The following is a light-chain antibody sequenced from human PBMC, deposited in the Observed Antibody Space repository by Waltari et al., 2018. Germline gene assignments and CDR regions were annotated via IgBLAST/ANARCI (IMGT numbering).Light chain of an antibody. CDR3: HVRSNWPPVT. V-gene: IGKV3-11*01. Sequence: EIVLTQSPATLSLSPGERATLSCRASQSVNEYLAWYQQISGQAPRLLIYDASNRATGIPARFSGSGSGTDFTLTISSLEPEDFAIYYCHVRSNWPPVTFGGGTKVEIK. J-gene: IGKJ4*01. CDR1: QSVNEY. CDR2: DAS.